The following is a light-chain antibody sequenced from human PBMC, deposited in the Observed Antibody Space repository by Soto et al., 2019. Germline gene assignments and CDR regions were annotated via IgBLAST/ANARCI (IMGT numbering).Light chain of an antibody. CDR2: GAS. V-gene: IGKV3-20*01. CDR3: QHYGTSQLT. CDR1: QSVSSY. J-gene: IGKJ4*01. Sequence: IALTHCPGTLSLSPGEIATLSCRSSQSVSSYLAWYQQKPGQAPRLLIYGASSRATGIPDRFSGSGSGTDFTLTISRLEPEDFEVYYCQHYGTSQLTFGGGTKVDIK.